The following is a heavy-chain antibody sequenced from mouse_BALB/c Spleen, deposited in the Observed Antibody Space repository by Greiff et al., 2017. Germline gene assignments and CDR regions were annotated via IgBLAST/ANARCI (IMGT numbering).Heavy chain of an antibody. J-gene: IGHJ2*01. V-gene: IGHV1S137*01. CDR3: ARDWEVRRGFDY. CDR2: ISTYYGDA. CDR1: GYTFTDYA. Sequence: VQLQQSGAELVRPGVSVKISCKGSGYTFTDYAMHWVKQSHAKSLEWIGVISTYYGDASYNQKFKGKATMTVDKSSSTAYMELARLTSEDSAIYYCARDWEVRRGFDYWGQGTTLTVSS. D-gene: IGHD2-14*01.